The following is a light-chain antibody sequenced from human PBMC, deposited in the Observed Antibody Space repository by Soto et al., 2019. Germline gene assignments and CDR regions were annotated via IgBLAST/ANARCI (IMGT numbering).Light chain of an antibody. V-gene: IGLV1-44*01. CDR3: AVWDDSWNALV. Sequence: QSALTQSPSASATPGQRITISCSGRSSNIGSYTVNWYQQVPGTPPKLLIYTDNQRPSGVPDRFSGSKSGTSASLAISGLQSGDEADYYCAVWDDSWNALVFGGGTKLTVL. J-gene: IGLJ2*01. CDR2: TDN. CDR1: SSNIGSYT.